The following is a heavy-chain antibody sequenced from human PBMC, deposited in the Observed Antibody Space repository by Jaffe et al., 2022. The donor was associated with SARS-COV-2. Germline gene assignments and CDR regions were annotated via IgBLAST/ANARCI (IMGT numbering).Heavy chain of an antibody. CDR2: INSDGSST. V-gene: IGHV3-74*01. J-gene: IGHJ6*02. Sequence: EVQLVESGGGLVQPGGSLRLSCAASGFTFSSYWMHWVRQAPGKGLVWVSRINSDGSSTSYADSVKGRFTISRDNAKNTLYLQMNSLRAEDTAVYYCAREGRNDYSNYYYYYGMDVWGQGTTVTVSS. CDR1: GFTFSSYW. D-gene: IGHD4-4*01. CDR3: AREGRNDYSNYYYYYGMDV.